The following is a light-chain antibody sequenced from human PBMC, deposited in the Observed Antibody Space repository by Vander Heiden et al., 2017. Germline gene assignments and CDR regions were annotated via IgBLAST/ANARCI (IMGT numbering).Light chain of an antibody. V-gene: IGLV1-40*01. CDR2: GNT. CDR3: QSYDSSLSVV. CDR1: SSNIGAGYG. J-gene: IGLJ2*01. Sequence: QYVLTQPPSVSGAPGQRIIIPCTGRSSNIGAGYGVHWSQQLPGTAPKLLIYGNTNRPSGVPDRFSGSKSGTSASLAITGLQAEDEADYYCQSYDSSLSVVFGGGTKLTVL.